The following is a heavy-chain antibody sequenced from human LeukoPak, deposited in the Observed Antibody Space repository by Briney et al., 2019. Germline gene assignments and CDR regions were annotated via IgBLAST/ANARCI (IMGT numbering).Heavy chain of an antibody. V-gene: IGHV1-69*04. D-gene: IGHD6-13*01. Sequence: ASVKVSCKASGGTFSSYAISWVRQAPGQGLEWMGRIIPILGIANYAQKFQGRVTITADKSTSTAYMELSSLRSEDTAVYYCAIDSSSWSAFDYWGQGTLVTVSS. CDR1: GGTFSSYA. J-gene: IGHJ4*02. CDR3: AIDSSSWSAFDY. CDR2: IIPILGIA.